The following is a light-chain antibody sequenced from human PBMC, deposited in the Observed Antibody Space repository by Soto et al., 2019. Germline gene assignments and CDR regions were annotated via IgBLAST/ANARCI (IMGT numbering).Light chain of an antibody. Sequence: EIVMKHSPATLSVSPCERATLSFSASQSVSRQLAWYQQKPGQAPRLLIYDASKRATGIPARFSGSGSGTDFTLTISSLEPEDFAVYYCQQRSDWPTFGGGTKVDI. J-gene: IGKJ4*01. CDR2: DAS. CDR1: QSVSRQ. V-gene: IGKV3-11*01. CDR3: QQRSDWPT.